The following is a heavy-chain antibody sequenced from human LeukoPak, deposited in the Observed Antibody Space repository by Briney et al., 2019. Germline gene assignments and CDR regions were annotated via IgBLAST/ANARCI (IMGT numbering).Heavy chain of an antibody. CDR2: TYTSGDT. V-gene: IGHV4-4*07. Sequence: SETLSLTCTVSRASISDNYWSWSRQPAGKALEWIGRTYTSGDTNYNPSLKSRASVSVDTSKNQFYLGLRYVTAADTAVYYCTIGGASGSLAHWGPGTLVTVSS. J-gene: IGHJ4*02. D-gene: IGHD6-13*01. CDR3: TIGGASGSLAH. CDR1: RASISDNY.